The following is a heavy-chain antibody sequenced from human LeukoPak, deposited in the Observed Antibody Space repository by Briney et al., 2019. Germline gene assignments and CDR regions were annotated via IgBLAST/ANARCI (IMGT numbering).Heavy chain of an antibody. CDR1: GYSISSGYY. J-gene: IGHJ6*03. CDR2: IYHSGST. Sequence: SETLSLTCTVSGYSISSGYYWGWIRQPPGKGLEWIGSIYHSGSTYYNPSLKSRVTISVDTSKNQFSLKLSSVTAADTAVYYCARDPMVRGVPYYYYMDVWGKGTTVTVSS. V-gene: IGHV4-38-2*02. D-gene: IGHD3-10*01. CDR3: ARDPMVRGVPYYYYMDV.